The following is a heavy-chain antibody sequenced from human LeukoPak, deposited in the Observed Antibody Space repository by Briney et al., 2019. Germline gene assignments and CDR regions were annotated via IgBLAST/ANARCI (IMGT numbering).Heavy chain of an antibody. CDR3: ARAQCSSTSCPYDY. Sequence: GGSLRLSCAASGFTFSSYWMQWVRHAPGKGVVWLSRFNSHGSITTYAASVTGRFTISRDNAKNTLYLQMNSLRAEDTAVYHCARAQCSSTSCPYDYWGQGTLVTVSS. CDR2: FNSHGSIT. CDR1: GFTFSSYW. J-gene: IGHJ4*02. D-gene: IGHD2-2*01. V-gene: IGHV3-74*01.